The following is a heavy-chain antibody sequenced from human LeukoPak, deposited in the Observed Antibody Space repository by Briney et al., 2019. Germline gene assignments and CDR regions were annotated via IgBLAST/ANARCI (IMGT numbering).Heavy chain of an antibody. CDR3: ASLPIAAAGTRGGFVDY. Sequence: PSETLSLTCAVYGGSFSGYYWSWIRQPPGKGLEWIGEINHSGSTNYNPSLKSRVTISVDTSKNQFSLKLSSVTAADTAVYYCASLPIAAAGTRGGFVDYWGQGTLVTVSS. D-gene: IGHD6-13*01. V-gene: IGHV4-34*01. CDR1: GGSFSGYY. J-gene: IGHJ4*02. CDR2: INHSGST.